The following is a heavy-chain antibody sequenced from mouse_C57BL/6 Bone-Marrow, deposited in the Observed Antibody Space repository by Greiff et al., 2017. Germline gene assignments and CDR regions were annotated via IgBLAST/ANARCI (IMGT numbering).Heavy chain of an antibody. CDR2: IRNKANGYTT. J-gene: IGHJ1*03. V-gene: IGHV7-3*01. Sequence: EVKLVESGGGLVQPGGSLSLSCAASGFTFTDYYMSWVRQPPGKALEWLGFIRNKANGYTTEYSASVQGRFTISRDNSQSILYLQMNALRAEDSATYYCARTANWDVYWYFDVWGTGTTVTVSS. D-gene: IGHD4-1*01. CDR1: GFTFTDYY. CDR3: ARTANWDVYWYFDV.